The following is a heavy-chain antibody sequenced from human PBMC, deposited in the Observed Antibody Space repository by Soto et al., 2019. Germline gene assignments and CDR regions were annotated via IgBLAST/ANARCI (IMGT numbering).Heavy chain of an antibody. CDR1: GGSISSSSYY. J-gene: IGHJ3*02. CDR3: ARDPVRGVIGAFDI. V-gene: IGHV4-39*07. CDR2: IYYSGST. D-gene: IGHD3-10*01. Sequence: SETLSLTCTVSGGSISSSSYYWGWIRQPPGKGLEWIGSIYYSGSTYYNPSLKSRVTISVDTSKNQFSLKLSSVTAAVTAVYYCARDPVRGVIGAFDIWGQGTMVTVSS.